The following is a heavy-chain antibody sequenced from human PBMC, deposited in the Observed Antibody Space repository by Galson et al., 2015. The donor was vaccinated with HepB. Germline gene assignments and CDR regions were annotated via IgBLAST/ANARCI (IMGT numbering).Heavy chain of an antibody. CDR2: ISSSSSYI. J-gene: IGHJ6*02. Sequence: SLRLSCAASGFTFSSYSMNWVRQAPGKGLEWVSSISSSSSYIYYADSVKGRFTISRDNAKNSLYLQMNSLRAEDTAVYYCARDFAPPDFVVIIPHYGMDVWGQGTTVTVSS. CDR1: GFTFSSYS. V-gene: IGHV3-21*01. CDR3: ARDFAPPDFVVIIPHYGMDV. D-gene: IGHD3-3*01.